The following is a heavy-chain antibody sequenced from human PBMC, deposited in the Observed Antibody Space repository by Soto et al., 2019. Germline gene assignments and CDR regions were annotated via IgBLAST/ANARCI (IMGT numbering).Heavy chain of an antibody. Sequence: GGSLRLSCAASGFTFSNAWMNWVRQAPGKGLEWVGRIKSKTDGGTTDYAAPVKGRFTISRDDSKNTLYLQMNSLKTEDTAVYYCTPGRGYDFSGSLWFDPWGQGTLVTVSS. D-gene: IGHD5-12*01. J-gene: IGHJ5*02. V-gene: IGHV3-15*07. CDR2: IKSKTDGGTT. CDR3: TPGRGYDFSGSLWFDP. CDR1: GFTFSNAW.